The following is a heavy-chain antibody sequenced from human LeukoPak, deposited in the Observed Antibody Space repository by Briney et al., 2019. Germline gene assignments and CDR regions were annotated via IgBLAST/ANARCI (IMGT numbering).Heavy chain of an antibody. D-gene: IGHD2-15*01. CDR1: GFTFSSYW. Sequence: PGGSLRLSCAASGFTFSSYWMHWVRQAPGKGLVWVSSINSDGSSTSYADSVKGRFTISRDNSKNTLYLQMNSLRAEDTAVYYCARAAEDIVVVVAATPEIDYWGQGTLVTVSS. J-gene: IGHJ4*02. CDR2: INSDGSST. V-gene: IGHV3-74*01. CDR3: ARAAEDIVVVVAATPEIDY.